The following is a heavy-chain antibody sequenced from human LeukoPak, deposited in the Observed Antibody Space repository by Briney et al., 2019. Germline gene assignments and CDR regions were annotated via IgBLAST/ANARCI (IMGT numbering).Heavy chain of an antibody. V-gene: IGHV4-39*01. Sequence: SETLSLTCTVSGGSISSSSYYWAWIRQPPGKGLEWIGSIYYSGSTYYNPSLKSRVTISADTSKNQFSLKLSSVTAADTAVYSCARRVILATIDYWGQGTLVTVSS. CDR1: GGSISSSSYY. CDR2: IYYSGST. J-gene: IGHJ4*02. CDR3: ARRVILATIDY. D-gene: IGHD5-12*01.